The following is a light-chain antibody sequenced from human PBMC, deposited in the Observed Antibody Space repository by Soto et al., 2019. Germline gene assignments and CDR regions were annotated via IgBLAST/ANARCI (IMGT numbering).Light chain of an antibody. J-gene: IGKJ4*01. Sequence: EIVMTQSPATLSVSPGERATLSCRASQSVNSNLAWYRQKPGQAPRLLIYGASTRATGIPARFSGSGSGTEFTLTINSLQSEDFAVYYCQQYNEWPPLTFGGGTKVAIK. CDR1: QSVNSN. CDR2: GAS. V-gene: IGKV3-15*01. CDR3: QQYNEWPPLT.